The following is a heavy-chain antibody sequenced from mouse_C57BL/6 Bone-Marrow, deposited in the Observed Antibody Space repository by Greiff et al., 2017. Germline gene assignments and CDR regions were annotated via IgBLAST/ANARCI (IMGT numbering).Heavy chain of an antibody. V-gene: IGHV1-64*01. J-gene: IGHJ3*01. D-gene: IGHD2-3*01. CDR1: GYTFTSYW. CDR2: IHPNSGST. Sequence: QVQLQQPGAELVKPGASVKLSCKASGYTFTSYWMHWVKQRPGQGLEWIGMIHPNSGSTNYNEKFKSKATLTVDKSSSTAYMQLSSLTSEDSAVYYCASYEGDPGFAYWGQGTLVTVSA. CDR3: ASYEGDPGFAY.